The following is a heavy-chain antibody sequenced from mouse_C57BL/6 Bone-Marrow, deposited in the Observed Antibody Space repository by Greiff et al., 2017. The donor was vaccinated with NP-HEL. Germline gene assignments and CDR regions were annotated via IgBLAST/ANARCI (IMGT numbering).Heavy chain of an antibody. CDR3: ARRDSSGYGAY. V-gene: IGHV1-9*01. CDR2: ILPGSGST. Sequence: QVQLKQSGAELMKPGASVKLSCKATGYTFTGYWIEWVKQRPGHGLEWIGEILPGSGSTNYNEKFKGKATFTADTSSNTAYMQLSSLTTEDSAIYYCARRDSSGYGAYWGQGTLVTVSA. D-gene: IGHD3-2*02. J-gene: IGHJ3*01. CDR1: GYTFTGYW.